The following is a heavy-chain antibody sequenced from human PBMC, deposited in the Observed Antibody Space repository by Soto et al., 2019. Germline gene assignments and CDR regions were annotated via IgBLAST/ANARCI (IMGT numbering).Heavy chain of an antibody. CDR2: IYSDGST. Sequence: GGSLRLSCAASGFTVTSNYMNWVRQAPGKGLDWVSIIYSDGSTDYADSVKGRFTISRDNAKNSLYLQMNSLRAEDTAVYYCAIEKVGATSVHVFDIWGQGTMVTVSS. J-gene: IGHJ3*02. CDR3: AIEKVGATSVHVFDI. V-gene: IGHV3-53*01. CDR1: GFTVTSNY. D-gene: IGHD1-26*01.